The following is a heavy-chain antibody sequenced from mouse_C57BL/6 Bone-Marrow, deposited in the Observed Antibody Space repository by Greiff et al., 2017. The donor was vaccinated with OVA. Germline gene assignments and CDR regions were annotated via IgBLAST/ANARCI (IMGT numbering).Heavy chain of an antibody. CDR1: GYAFTNYL. D-gene: IGHD1-1*01. Sequence: QVQLEESGAELVRPGTSVKVSCKASGYAFTNYLIEWVKQRPGQGLEWIGVINPGSGGTNYNEKFKGKATLTADKSSSTAYMQLSSLTSEDSAVYSCARSGSSFYWDFDDWGTGTTVTVSS. CDR2: INPGSGGT. J-gene: IGHJ1*03. CDR3: ARSGSSFYWDFDD. V-gene: IGHV1-54*01.